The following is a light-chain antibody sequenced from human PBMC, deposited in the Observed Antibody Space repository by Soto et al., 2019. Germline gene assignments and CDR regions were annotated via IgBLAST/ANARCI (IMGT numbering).Light chain of an antibody. CDR1: SSDVGSYNL. V-gene: IGLV2-23*02. J-gene: IGLJ1*01. CDR3: CSYAGSSTLV. Sequence: QSALTQPASVSGSPGQSITIFCTGTSSDVGSYNLVSWYQQHPGKAPKLMIYEVSKRPSGVSNRFSGSKSGNTASLTISGLHAEDEADYYCCSYAGSSTLVFGTGTKVTLL. CDR2: EVS.